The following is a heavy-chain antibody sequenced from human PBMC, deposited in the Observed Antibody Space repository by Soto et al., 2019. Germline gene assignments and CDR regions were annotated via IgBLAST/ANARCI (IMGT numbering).Heavy chain of an antibody. V-gene: IGHV4-61*01. Sequence: QVQLQESGPGLVKPSETLSLTCTVSGGSVSSGSYYWSWIRQPPGKGLEWIGYIYYSGSTNYNPSLKSRVTISVDTSKNQFSLKLSSVTAADTAVYYCARDGNYDAYDYWGQGTLVTVSS. D-gene: IGHD4-4*01. CDR2: IYYSGST. J-gene: IGHJ4*02. CDR3: ARDGNYDAYDY. CDR1: GGSVSSGSYY.